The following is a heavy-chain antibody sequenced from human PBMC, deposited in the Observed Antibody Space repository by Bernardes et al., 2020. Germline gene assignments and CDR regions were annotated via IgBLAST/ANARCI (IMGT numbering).Heavy chain of an antibody. J-gene: IGHJ6*02. CDR2: ISWDGGST. CDR3: AKDKGYSSGWYFHYYYGMDV. V-gene: IGHV3-43*01. CDR1: GFTFDDYT. D-gene: IGHD6-19*01. Sequence: GGSLRLSCAASGFTFDDYTMHWVRQAPGKGLEWVSLISWDGGSTYYADSVKGRFTISRDNSKNSLYLQMNSLRTEDTALYYCAKDKGYSSGWYFHYYYGMDVWGQGTTVTVSS.